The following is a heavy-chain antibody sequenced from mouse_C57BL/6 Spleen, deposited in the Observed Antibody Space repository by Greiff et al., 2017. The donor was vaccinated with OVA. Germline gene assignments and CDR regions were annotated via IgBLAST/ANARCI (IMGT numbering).Heavy chain of an antibody. J-gene: IGHJ2*01. CDR2: INPNNGGT. CDR3: ARVLLRDYYFDD. D-gene: IGHD2-12*01. Sequence: EVKLVESGPELVKPGASVKMSCKASGYTFTDYNMHWVKQSHGKSLEWIGYINPNNGGTSYNPKFKGKATLTVNKSSSTAYLELRILTSEASAVFYWARVLLRDYYFDDWGQGTTLTVSS. CDR1: GYTFTDYN. V-gene: IGHV1-22*01.